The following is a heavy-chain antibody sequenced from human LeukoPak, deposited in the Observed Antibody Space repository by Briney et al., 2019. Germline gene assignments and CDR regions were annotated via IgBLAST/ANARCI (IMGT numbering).Heavy chain of an antibody. Sequence: GGSLRLSCAASGFTFSSHWMHWVRQAPGKGLEWVSGINWNGGSTGYGDSVKGRFIISRDNAKKSLYLQMNSLRAEDTALYYCASAGPVVVGATAGVFDIWGQGTMVTVSS. V-gene: IGHV3-20*04. J-gene: IGHJ3*02. CDR2: INWNGGST. D-gene: IGHD2-15*01. CDR1: GFTFSSHW. CDR3: ASAGPVVVGATAGVFDI.